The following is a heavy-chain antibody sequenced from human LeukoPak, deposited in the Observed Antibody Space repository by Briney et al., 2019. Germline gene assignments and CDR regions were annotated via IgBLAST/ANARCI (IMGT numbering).Heavy chain of an antibody. Sequence: PGGSLRLSCAASGFTVSSNYMSWVRQAPGKGLEWVSVIYSGGSTYYADSVKGRFTISRDNSKNTLYLQMSSLRAEDTAVYYCAREGDDDFWSGYYPYWGQGTLVTVSS. CDR3: AREGDDDFWSGYYPY. D-gene: IGHD3-3*01. J-gene: IGHJ4*02. CDR2: IYSGGST. V-gene: IGHV3-53*01. CDR1: GFTVSSNY.